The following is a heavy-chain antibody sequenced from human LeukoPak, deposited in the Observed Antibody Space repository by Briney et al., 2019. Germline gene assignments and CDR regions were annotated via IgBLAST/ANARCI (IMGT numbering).Heavy chain of an antibody. V-gene: IGHV3-23*01. CDR1: GFTFSSYA. CDR2: ISGSGGGT. J-gene: IGHJ4*02. Sequence: GGSLRLSCAASGFTFSSYAMSWVRQAPGKGLEWVSAISGSGGGTYYADSVKGRFTISRDTSENTLYLQMNSLRAEDTAVYYCASGGYGDYGNYWGQGTLVTVSS. CDR3: ASGGYGDYGNY. D-gene: IGHD4-17*01.